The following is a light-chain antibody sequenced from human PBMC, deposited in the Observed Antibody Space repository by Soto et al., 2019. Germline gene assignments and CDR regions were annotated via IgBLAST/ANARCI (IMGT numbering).Light chain of an antibody. CDR2: GSS. Sequence: EVVLTQSPGTLSLSPGERATLSCRASQSVTNKYLAWYKQKPGQAPRLLIFGSSDRATGIPDRFSGSGSGTDFTLTISRLEPEDFAVYYWQQYGSSPPYTFGQGTKLEI. J-gene: IGKJ2*01. CDR1: QSVTNKY. V-gene: IGKV3-20*01. CDR3: QQYGSSPPYT.